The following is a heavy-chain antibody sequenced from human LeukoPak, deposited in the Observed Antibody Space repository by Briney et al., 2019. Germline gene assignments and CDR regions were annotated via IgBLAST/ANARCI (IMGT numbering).Heavy chain of an antibody. CDR2: ISGSGGST. V-gene: IGHV3-23*01. CDR3: AKHPYDILTGYYPEGYYYYMDV. J-gene: IGHJ6*03. Sequence: HPGGSLRLSCAASGFTFSSYGMSWVRQAPGKGLEWVSAISGSGGSTYYADSVKGRFTISRDNSKNTLYLQMNSLRAEDTAVYYRAKHPYDILTGYYPEGYYYYMDVWGKGTTVTISS. D-gene: IGHD3-9*01. CDR1: GFTFSSYG.